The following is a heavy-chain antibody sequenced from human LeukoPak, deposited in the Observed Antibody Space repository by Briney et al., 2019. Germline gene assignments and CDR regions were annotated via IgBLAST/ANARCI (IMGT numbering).Heavy chain of an antibody. CDR1: GFTFSSYA. Sequence: GGSLRLSCAASGFTFSSYAMHWVRQAPGKGLEYVSATSSNGGSTYYANSVKGRFTISRDNSKNTLYLQMGSLRAEDMAVYYCARDRARGYYDSSGYYYVGAFDIWGQGTMVTVSS. J-gene: IGHJ3*02. CDR3: ARDRARGYYDSSGYYYVGAFDI. CDR2: TSSNGGST. V-gene: IGHV3-64*01. D-gene: IGHD3-22*01.